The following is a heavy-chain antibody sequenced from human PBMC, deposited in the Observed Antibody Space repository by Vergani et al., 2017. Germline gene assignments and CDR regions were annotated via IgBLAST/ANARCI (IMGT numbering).Heavy chain of an antibody. CDR2: IYWDDDK. Sequence: QITLKESGPTLVKPTQTLTLTCTFSGFSLSTTGVGVGWIRQPPGKALEWLALIYWDDDKRYTPSLMSRLTITKDTSKNQVVLTMTYVDFVDTGTYFCAHRRREIGSSGWSHPSFDYWGQGALVTVSS. CDR1: GFSLSTTGVG. J-gene: IGHJ4*02. CDR3: AHRRREIGSSGWSHPSFDY. D-gene: IGHD6-19*01. V-gene: IGHV2-5*02.